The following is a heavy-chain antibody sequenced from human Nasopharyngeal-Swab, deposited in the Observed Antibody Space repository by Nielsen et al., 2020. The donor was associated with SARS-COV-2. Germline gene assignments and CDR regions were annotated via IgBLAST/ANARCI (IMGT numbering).Heavy chain of an antibody. J-gene: IGHJ6*02. D-gene: IGHD2-21*01. CDR2: INGDGTWI. V-gene: IGHV3-74*01. Sequence: GESLKISCVASGFSFTTYWMHWVRQAPGKGLVWVSRINGDGTWISYADSVKGRFTISRDNSKNTVYLQMNSLRGEDTAVYYCARGDSFWGQGTTVTVSS. CDR1: GFSFTTYW. CDR3: ARGDSF.